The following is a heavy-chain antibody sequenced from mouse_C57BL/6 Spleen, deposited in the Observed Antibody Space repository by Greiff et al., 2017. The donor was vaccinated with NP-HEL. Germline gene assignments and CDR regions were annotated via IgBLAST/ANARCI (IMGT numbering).Heavy chain of an antibody. V-gene: IGHV3-6*01. Sequence: EVKLQESGPGLVKPSQSLSLTCSVTGYSITSGYYWNWIRQFPGNKLEWMGYISYDGSNNYNPSLKNRISITRDTSKNQFFLKLNSVTTEDTATYYCARDRITTVVAPDGFDYWGQGTTLRVSS. D-gene: IGHD1-1*01. CDR2: ISYDGSN. J-gene: IGHJ2*01. CDR1: GYSITSGYY. CDR3: ARDRITTVVAPDGFDY.